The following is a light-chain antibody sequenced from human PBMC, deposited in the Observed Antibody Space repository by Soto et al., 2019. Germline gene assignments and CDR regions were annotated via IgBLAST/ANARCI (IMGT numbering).Light chain of an antibody. CDR3: QSYDSSLSAWV. CDR1: SSNIGAGYD. J-gene: IGLJ3*02. CDR2: GNS. V-gene: IGLV1-40*01. Sequence: QSVLTQPPSVSGAPGQMVTISCTGSSSNIGAGYDVHWYQQLPGTAPKLLIYGNSNRPSGVPDRFSGSKSGTSASLAITGLQAEDEADYYCQSYDSSLSAWVFGGGTKVTVL.